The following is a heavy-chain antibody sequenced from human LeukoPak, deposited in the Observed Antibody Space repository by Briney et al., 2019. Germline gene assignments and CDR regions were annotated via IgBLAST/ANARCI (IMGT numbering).Heavy chain of an antibody. V-gene: IGHV3-23*01. CDR3: AISDLGGDYVDY. D-gene: IGHD3-10*01. CDR2: ISGSRDDT. Sequence: GGSLRLSCSASGFPLRRYAMSWVRQAPGKGLEWVSSISGSRDDTYSADSVKGRFTISRDNSKNTLYLQMNSLRAEDTAVYYCAISDLGGDYVDYWGQGTLVTVSS. CDR1: GFPLRRYA. J-gene: IGHJ4*02.